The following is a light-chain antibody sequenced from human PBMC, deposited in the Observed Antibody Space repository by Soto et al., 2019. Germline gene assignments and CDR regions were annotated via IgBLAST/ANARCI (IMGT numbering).Light chain of an antibody. CDR2: IAS. J-gene: IGKJ2*01. Sequence: EVVLTQSPGTLSLSPGERATLSCRARQSVSRSYLAWYQQKPGQGPRLPIYIASSGATGIPDRFSGSGSGTDFTLTISRLEPEDFAMYYCQKYGSSPYTFGQGTKLEIK. CDR1: QSVSRSY. V-gene: IGKV3-20*01. CDR3: QKYGSSPYT.